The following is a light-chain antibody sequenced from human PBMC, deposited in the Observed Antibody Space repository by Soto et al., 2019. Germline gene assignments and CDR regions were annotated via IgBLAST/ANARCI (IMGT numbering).Light chain of an antibody. CDR2: KAS. CDR1: QSISVC. Sequence: DIQMTQSPSTLSASIGDRVTITCGANQSISVCLAWYQQKPGKAPKVLIYKASRLESGVPSRFRGSGSGTEFTLTISSLKPDDFATYYCQQYSSYYPETFGHGTKVDIK. J-gene: IGKJ1*01. V-gene: IGKV1-5*03. CDR3: QQYSSYYPET.